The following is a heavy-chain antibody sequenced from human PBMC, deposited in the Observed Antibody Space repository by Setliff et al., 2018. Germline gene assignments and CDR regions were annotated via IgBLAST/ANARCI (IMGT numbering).Heavy chain of an antibody. Sequence: ASVKVSCKASGYTFSDYGITWVRQAPRQGLEWMGWISIYTGNAYYAHKLQGRVTMTTDTSTDTAYLELRSLRSDDTAVYYCARDPLYRENLSRVFDFWGQGTMVTVSS. D-gene: IGHD3-16*02. CDR3: ARDPLYRENLSRVFDF. J-gene: IGHJ3*01. CDR1: GYTFSDYG. V-gene: IGHV1-18*01. CDR2: ISIYTGNA.